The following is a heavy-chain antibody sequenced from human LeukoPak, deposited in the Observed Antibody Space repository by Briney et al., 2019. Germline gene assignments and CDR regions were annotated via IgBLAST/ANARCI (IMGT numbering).Heavy chain of an antibody. CDR2: IYSGGSA. D-gene: IGHD5-24*01. J-gene: IGHJ4*02. CDR3: AKWGDGYNSLDY. CDR1: GFTVSSNY. V-gene: IGHV3-53*01. Sequence: GGSLRLSCAASGFTVSSNYMSWVRQAPGKGLEWVSVIYSGGSAYYADSVKGRFTISRDNSKNTLYLQMNSLRAEDTAVYYCAKWGDGYNSLDYWGQGTLVTVST.